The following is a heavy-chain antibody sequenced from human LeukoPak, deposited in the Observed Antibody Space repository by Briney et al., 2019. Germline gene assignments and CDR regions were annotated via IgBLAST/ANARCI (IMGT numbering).Heavy chain of an antibody. J-gene: IGHJ2*01. CDR1: GGSISSYY. Sequence: PSETLSLTCTVSGGSISSYYWSWIRQPPGKGLEWIGYIYYSGSTNYNPSLKSRVTISVDTSENQFSLKLSSVTAADTAVYYCARQGSSWYDWYFDLWGRGTLVTVSS. CDR3: ARQGSSWYDWYFDL. V-gene: IGHV4-59*01. D-gene: IGHD6-13*01. CDR2: IYYSGST.